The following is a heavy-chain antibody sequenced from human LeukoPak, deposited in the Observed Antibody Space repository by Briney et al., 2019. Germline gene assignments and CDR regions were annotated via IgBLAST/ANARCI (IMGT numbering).Heavy chain of an antibody. CDR1: GFTFSDSY. CDR2: ISRSSSYT. V-gene: IGHV3-11*05. J-gene: IGHJ4*02. CDR3: AREQKLYDGSGSSTFDF. D-gene: IGHD3-10*01. Sequence: GGSLRLSCAASGFTFSDSYMSWIRQAPGKGLEWVSYISRSSSYTKYADSVKGRFTISRDGAKNSLYLQMNSLRAEDTAVYYCAREQKLYDGSGSSTFDFWGQGTLVTVSS.